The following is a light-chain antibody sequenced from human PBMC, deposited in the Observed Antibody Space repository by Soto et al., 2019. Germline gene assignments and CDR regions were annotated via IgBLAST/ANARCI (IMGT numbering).Light chain of an antibody. Sequence: QLVLTQPPSVSGAPGQRVTISCTGSSSNIGAGYNVHWYQQLPGTAPKLLIYXXXXXXXXXXDXXXXXKSGTSASLAITGLQAXXXXXYYCQSYDSSLTVVFGGGTKLTVL. CDR2: XXX. V-gene: IGLV1-40*01. J-gene: IGLJ2*01. CDR1: SSNIGAGYN. CDR3: QSYDSSLTVV.